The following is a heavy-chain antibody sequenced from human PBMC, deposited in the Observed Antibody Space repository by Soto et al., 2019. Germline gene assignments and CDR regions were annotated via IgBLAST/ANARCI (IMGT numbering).Heavy chain of an antibody. CDR1: GGSISSGGYY. Sequence: QVQLQESGPGLVKPSQTLSLTCTVSGGSISSGGYYWSWIRQHPGKGLEWIGSIYYSGSTYYNPSTTSRVTISADTAKSQISLKLCSGTAADTAVYYCARGVLHWGQGTLVTVSS. D-gene: IGHD3-16*01. CDR3: ARGVLH. J-gene: IGHJ4*02. CDR2: IYYSGST. V-gene: IGHV4-31*03.